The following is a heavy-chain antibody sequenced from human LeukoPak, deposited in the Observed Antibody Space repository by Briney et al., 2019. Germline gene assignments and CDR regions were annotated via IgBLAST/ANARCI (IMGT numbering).Heavy chain of an antibody. CDR2: ISAYNGNT. D-gene: IGHD1-14*01. J-gene: IGHJ4*02. CDR1: GYTFTNYG. V-gene: IGHV1-18*01. Sequence: GASVKVSFKASGYTFTNYGINWVRQAPGQGLEWMGWISAYNGNTDYAQKLQGRVTMTTDTSTSTAYMELRSLRSDDTAVYYCALNHVRPNQYYFDYWGQGTLVTVSS. CDR3: ALNHVRPNQYYFDY.